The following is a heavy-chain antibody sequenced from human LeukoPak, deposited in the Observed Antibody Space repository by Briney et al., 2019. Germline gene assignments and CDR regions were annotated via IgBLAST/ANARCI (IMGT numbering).Heavy chain of an antibody. CDR3: ARTYYYDSSANWFDP. J-gene: IGHJ5*02. V-gene: IGHV4-59*12. CDR2: IYYSGST. CDR1: GGSISSYY. Sequence: SETLSLTCTVSGGSISSYYWSWIRQPPGKGLEWIGYIYYSGSTYYNPSLKSRVTISVDTSKNQFSLKLSSVTAADTAVYYCARTYYYDSSANWFDPWGQGTLVTVSS. D-gene: IGHD3-22*01.